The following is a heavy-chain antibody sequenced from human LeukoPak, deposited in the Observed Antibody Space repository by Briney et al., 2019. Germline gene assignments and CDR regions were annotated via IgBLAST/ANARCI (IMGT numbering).Heavy chain of an antibody. CDR3: VVTTRSYPFDY. V-gene: IGHV3-7*01. Sequence: GGSLGLSCAASGFTFSSNWMCWVRQAPGKGLEWVANINQDGSVKNYVDSVKGRFTISRDNAKNSLYLQMNSLRAEDTAVYYCVVTTRSYPFDYWGQGTLDTVSS. CDR2: INQDGSVK. CDR1: GFTFSSNW. J-gene: IGHJ4*02. D-gene: IGHD4-23*01.